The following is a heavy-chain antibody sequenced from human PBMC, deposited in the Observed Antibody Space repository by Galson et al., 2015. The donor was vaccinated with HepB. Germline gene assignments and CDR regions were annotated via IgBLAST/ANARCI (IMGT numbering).Heavy chain of an antibody. CDR2: INPNSGGT. V-gene: IGHV1-2*04. Sequence: SVKVSCKASGYTFTGYYMHWVRQAPGQGLEWMGRINPNSGGTNYAQKFQGWVTMTRDTSISTAYMELSSLRSEDTAVYYCATPTYDSSGYGLYYFDYWGQGTLVTVSS. J-gene: IGHJ4*02. D-gene: IGHD3-22*01. CDR1: GYTFTGYY. CDR3: ATPTYDSSGYGLYYFDY.